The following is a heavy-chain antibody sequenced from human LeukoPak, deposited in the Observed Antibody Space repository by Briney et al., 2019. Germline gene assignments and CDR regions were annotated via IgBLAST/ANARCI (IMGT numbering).Heavy chain of an antibody. CDR2: INHSGST. J-gene: IGHJ4*02. CDR3: ARGWRYYGSGSYLAY. V-gene: IGHV4-34*01. Sequence: SETLSLTCTVSGGSISSYYWSWIRQPPGKGLEWIGEINHSGSTNYNPSLKSRVTISVDTSKNQFSLKLSSVTAADTAVYYCARGWRYYGSGSYLAYWGQGTLVTVSS. D-gene: IGHD3-10*01. CDR1: GGSISSYY.